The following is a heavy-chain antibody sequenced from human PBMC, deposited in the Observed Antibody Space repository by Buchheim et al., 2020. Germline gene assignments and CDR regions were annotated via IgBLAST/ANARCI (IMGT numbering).Heavy chain of an antibody. D-gene: IGHD3-3*01. J-gene: IGHJ5*01. CDR2: IYYSGST. CDR1: GGSISSGGYF. V-gene: IGHV4-31*03. CDR3: ARVRHIAIFGGYNWFDS. Sequence: QVQLQESGPGLVKPSQTLSLTCTVSGGSISSGGYFWSWIRQHPGKGLEWLGYIYYSGSTYYHPSLKSRFTISVDTSKNQFSMKMNSVTAADTAVYYCARVRHIAIFGGYNWFDSWGQGTL.